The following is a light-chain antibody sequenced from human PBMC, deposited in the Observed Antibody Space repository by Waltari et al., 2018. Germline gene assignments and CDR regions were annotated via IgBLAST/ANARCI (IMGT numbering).Light chain of an antibody. CDR3: QESYSFSRT. CDR2: AAS. CDR1: QTLSRY. Sequence: DLQMTQSPSSLSASDGHRGTITCRASQTLSRYLNWYQQKPGKAPNLLIYAASSLQSGVPSRFSGSGSGRDFTLIITSLQPEDFATYYCQESYSFSRTFGQGTKVEIK. J-gene: IGKJ1*01. V-gene: IGKV1-39*01.